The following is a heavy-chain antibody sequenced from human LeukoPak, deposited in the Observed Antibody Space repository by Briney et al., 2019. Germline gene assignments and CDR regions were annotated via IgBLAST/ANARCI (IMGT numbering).Heavy chain of an antibody. V-gene: IGHV3-21*01. CDR1: GFTFSSYS. Sequence: PGGSLRLSCAASGFTFSSYSMNWVRQAPGKGLEWVSSISSSSSYIYYADSVKGRFTISRDNAKNSLYLQMNSLRAEDTAVYYCARSRGTRNYFDYWGQGTLVTVSS. J-gene: IGHJ4*02. CDR2: ISSSSSYI. D-gene: IGHD5-12*01. CDR3: ARSRGTRNYFDY.